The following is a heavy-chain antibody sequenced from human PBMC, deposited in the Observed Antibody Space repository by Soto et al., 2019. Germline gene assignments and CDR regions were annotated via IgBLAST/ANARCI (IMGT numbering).Heavy chain of an antibody. CDR1: GFTFSSYA. J-gene: IGHJ4*02. V-gene: IGHV3-23*01. D-gene: IGHD6-19*01. Sequence: EVQLLESGGGLVQPGGSLRLSCAASGFTFSSYAMSWVRQAPGKGLEWVSVISGSGGSRYYADSVKGRFTISRDNSKNTLYLQMNSLRAEDTAVYYGSRRSSGWYFDYWGQGTLVTVSS. CDR3: SRRSSGWYFDY. CDR2: ISGSGGSR.